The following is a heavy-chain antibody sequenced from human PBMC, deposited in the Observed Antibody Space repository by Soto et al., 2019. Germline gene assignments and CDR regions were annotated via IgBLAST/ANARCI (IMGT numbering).Heavy chain of an antibody. Sequence: PSETLSLTCPVKGGSITKRYYDWDWLLQTAGKGLEWIGTIYHGGSTYYSPSLKSRVTISVDTSKNQFSLTLSSVTAKDTAFYYCARHPYFWRGYYAGGDFDSWGQGTLVTVSS. J-gene: IGHJ5*01. CDR2: IYHGGST. V-gene: IGHV4-39*01. CDR3: ARHPYFWRGYYAGGDFDS. CDR1: GGSITKRYYD. D-gene: IGHD3-3*01.